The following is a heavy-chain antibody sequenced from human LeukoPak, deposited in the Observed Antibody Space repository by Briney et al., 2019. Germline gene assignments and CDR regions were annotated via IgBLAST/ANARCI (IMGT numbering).Heavy chain of an antibody. V-gene: IGHV4-30-4*01. Sequence: SETLSLTCTVSGGSIRSSYYYWSWIRQPPGKGLEWIGYIYYSGSTYYNPSLKSRVTISVDTSKNQFSLKLSSVTAADTAVYYCARDSGDYYGSGSYFDPWGQGTLVTVSS. CDR3: ARDSGDYYGSGSYFDP. J-gene: IGHJ5*02. CDR2: IYYSGST. D-gene: IGHD3-10*01. CDR1: GGSIRSSYYY.